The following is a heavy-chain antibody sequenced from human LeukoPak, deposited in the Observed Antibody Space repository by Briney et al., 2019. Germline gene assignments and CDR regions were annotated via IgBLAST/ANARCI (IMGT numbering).Heavy chain of an antibody. CDR2: FDPEDGET. V-gene: IGHV1-24*01. CDR3: ATDLYPTPYDSYYC. D-gene: IGHD3-22*01. J-gene: IGHJ4*02. Sequence: ASVKVSCKVSGYTLTELSMHWVRQAPGKGLEWMGGFDPEDGETIYAQKFQGRVTMTEDTSTDTAYMERSSLRSEDTAVYYCATDLYPTPYDSYYCWGQGTLVTVSS. CDR1: GYTLTELS.